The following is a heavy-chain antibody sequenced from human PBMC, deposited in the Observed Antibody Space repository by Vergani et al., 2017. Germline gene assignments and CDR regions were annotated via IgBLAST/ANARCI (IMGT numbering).Heavy chain of an antibody. CDR1: GFTFSSYA. V-gene: IGHV3-30-3*01. CDR3: ARDAALXYCSSTSCYTPGRSSYYYYYMDV. CDR2: ISYDGSNK. J-gene: IGHJ6*03. Sequence: QVQLVESGGGVVQPGRSLRLSCAASGFTFSSYAMHWVRQAPGKGLEWVAVISYDGSNKYYADSVKGRFTISRDNSKNTLYLQMNSLRAEDTAVYYCARDAALXYCSSTSCYTPGRSSYYYYYMDVWGKGTTVTVSS. D-gene: IGHD2-2*02.